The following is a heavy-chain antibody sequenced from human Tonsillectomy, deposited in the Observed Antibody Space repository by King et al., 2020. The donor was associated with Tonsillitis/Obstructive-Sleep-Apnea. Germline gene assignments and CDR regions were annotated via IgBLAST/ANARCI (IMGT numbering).Heavy chain of an antibody. D-gene: IGHD3-3*01. J-gene: IGHJ4*02. V-gene: IGHV4-39*02. CDR2: IYYSGST. CDR1: GGSISSSSYY. Sequence: QLQESGPGLVKPSETLSLTCTVSGGSISSSSYYWGWIRQPPGKGLEWIGSIYYSGSTYYNPSLKSRVTISVDTSKNQFSLKLSSVTAADTAVYYCARDPGFDDFWSGYYPYYFDYWGQGTLVTVSS. CDR3: ARDPGFDDFWSGYYPYYFDY.